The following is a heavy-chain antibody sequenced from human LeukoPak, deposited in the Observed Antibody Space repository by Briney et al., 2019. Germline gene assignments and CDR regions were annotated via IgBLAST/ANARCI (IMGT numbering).Heavy chain of an antibody. V-gene: IGHV1-2*06. CDR2: INPKSGGT. Sequence: GASVKVSCKASGYIFTDYYIHWVRQSHAQGLEWMGRINPKSGGTDDAQDFQGSVTMTRDSSINTVHLYLRSLTSDDTAVYYCARDLASPPPWELDYWGQGSPVTVSP. CDR1: GYIFTDYY. J-gene: IGHJ4*02. CDR3: ARDLASPPPWELDY. D-gene: IGHD1-1*01.